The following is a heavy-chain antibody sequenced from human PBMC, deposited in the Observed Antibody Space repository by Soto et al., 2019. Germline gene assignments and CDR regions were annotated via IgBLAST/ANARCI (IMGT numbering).Heavy chain of an antibody. V-gene: IGHV5-10-1*03. CDR2: IDPSDSYT. CDR3: VRHGNGTPYYFDF. CDR1: GYKFIGYW. J-gene: IGHJ4*02. D-gene: IGHD1-1*01. Sequence: EVQLVQSGAEVKKPGESLTISCEGSGYKFIGYWISWVRQMPGKGLEWVGRIDPSDSYTSYSPSFEGHATISVDKSISTAYLQWRSLQASDTAKYYCVRHGNGTPYYFDFWGRGTLVPVSS.